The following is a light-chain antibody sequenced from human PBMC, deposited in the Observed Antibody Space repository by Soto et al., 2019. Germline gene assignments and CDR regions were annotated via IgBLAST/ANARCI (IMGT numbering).Light chain of an antibody. V-gene: IGLV2-14*03. CDR1: SSDVGGYNY. Sequence: QSVLTQPASVSGSPGQSITISCTGTSSDVGGYNYVPWYQQHPGEAPKLMIYDVSDRPSGVSNRFSASKSGNTASLTISGLQPEDEADYFCCSYTSSSTPWVFGTGTKVTVL. CDR3: CSYTSSSTPWV. J-gene: IGLJ1*01. CDR2: DVS.